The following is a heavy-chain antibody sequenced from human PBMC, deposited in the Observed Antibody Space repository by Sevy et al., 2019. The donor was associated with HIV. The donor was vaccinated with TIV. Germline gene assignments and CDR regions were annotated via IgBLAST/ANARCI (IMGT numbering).Heavy chain of an antibody. CDR2: INPSGGST. Sequence: ASVKVSCKASGYTFTSYYMRWVRQAPGQGLEWMGLINPSGGSTSYAQKFQGRVAMTRDTSTTTVYMELSSLRSEDTAVYYCARDHTVIGSSWHGAFDIWGQGTMVTVSS. CDR1: GYTFTSYY. D-gene: IGHD6-13*01. V-gene: IGHV1-46*01. J-gene: IGHJ3*02. CDR3: ARDHTVIGSSWHGAFDI.